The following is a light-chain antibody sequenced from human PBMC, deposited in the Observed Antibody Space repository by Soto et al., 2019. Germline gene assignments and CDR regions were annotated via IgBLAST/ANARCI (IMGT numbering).Light chain of an antibody. CDR1: QSVSSSY. CDR2: GAS. CDR3: QQYGSSPPYT. J-gene: IGKJ2*01. Sequence: EIVVTQSPGTLSLSPGERATLSCRASQSVSSSYLAWYQQKPGQAPRLLIYGASSRATGSPDRFSGSWSGTDFTLTISRLEPEDFAVYYCQQYGSSPPYTFGQGTKLEIK. V-gene: IGKV3-20*01.